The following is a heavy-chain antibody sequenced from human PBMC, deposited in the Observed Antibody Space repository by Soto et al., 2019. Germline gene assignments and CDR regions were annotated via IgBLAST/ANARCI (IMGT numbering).Heavy chain of an antibody. D-gene: IGHD6-19*01. CDR2: IKQDGSEK. Sequence: PGGSLRLSCAASGFTFSSYAMSWVRQAPGKGLELVANIKQDGSEKYYVDSVEGRFTLSRDNAKNSLHLQMNSLRAEDTAIYFCARVAYNHGWIFDYWAKEPWSPSPQ. CDR1: GFTFSSYA. J-gene: IGHJ4*01. CDR3: ARVAYNHGWIFDY. V-gene: IGHV3-7*04.